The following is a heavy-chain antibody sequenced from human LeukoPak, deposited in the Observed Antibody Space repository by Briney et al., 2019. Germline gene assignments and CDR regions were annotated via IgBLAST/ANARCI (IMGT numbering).Heavy chain of an antibody. CDR3: AKVPITLDGMDV. Sequence: GATVKVSCKASGYTFTSYGISWVPQAPGQGLEWMGWISAYNGNTNYAQKLQGRVTMTTDTSTSTAYMELRSLRSDDTAVYYCAKVPITLDGMDVWGQGTTVTVSS. D-gene: IGHD3-10*01. CDR1: GYTFTSYG. V-gene: IGHV1-18*01. J-gene: IGHJ6*02. CDR2: ISAYNGNT.